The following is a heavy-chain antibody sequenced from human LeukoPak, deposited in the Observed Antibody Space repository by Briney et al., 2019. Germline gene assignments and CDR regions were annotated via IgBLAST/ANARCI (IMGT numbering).Heavy chain of an antibody. CDR1: GFTFSSYA. Sequence: GGSLRLSCAASGFTFSSYAMGWVRQAPGKGLEWVSAISGSGGSTYYADSVKGRFTISRDNSKNTLYLQMNSLRAEDTAVYYCARPYYYDSSGAVPYYFDYWGQGTLVTVSS. CDR2: ISGSGGST. V-gene: IGHV3-23*01. D-gene: IGHD3-22*01. CDR3: ARPYYYDSSGAVPYYFDY. J-gene: IGHJ4*02.